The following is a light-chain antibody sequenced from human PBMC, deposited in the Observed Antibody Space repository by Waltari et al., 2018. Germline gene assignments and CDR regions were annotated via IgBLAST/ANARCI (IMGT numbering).Light chain of an antibody. CDR3: SSNAGRGIV. CDR1: SRDAGSYYL. CDR2: EGN. Sequence: QSALTQPASVSGSPGQSITVSCTGASRDAGSYYLVCWYQQHPGKAPKPIISEGNKRPSGVSNRFSGFKAGNTASLTISGLQAEDEAEYYCSSNAGRGIVFGGGTKLTVL. J-gene: IGLJ2*01. V-gene: IGLV2-23*01.